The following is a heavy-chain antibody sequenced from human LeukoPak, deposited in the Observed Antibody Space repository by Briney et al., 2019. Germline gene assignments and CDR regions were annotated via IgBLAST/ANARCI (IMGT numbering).Heavy chain of an antibody. J-gene: IGHJ3*02. CDR2: ISYDGSNE. CDR3: ARERYASHDAFDI. V-gene: IGHV3-30*03. CDR1: GFTFSSYG. D-gene: IGHD3-16*01. Sequence: PPGRSLRLSCAASGFTFSSYGMHWVRQAPGKGLEWVAVISYDGSNEYYADSVKGRFTISRDNSKNTLYLQMNSLRAEDTAVYYCARERYASHDAFDIWGQGTMVTVSS.